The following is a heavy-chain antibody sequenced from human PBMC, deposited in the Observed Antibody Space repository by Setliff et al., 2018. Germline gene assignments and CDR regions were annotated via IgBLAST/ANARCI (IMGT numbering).Heavy chain of an antibody. CDR3: ARDTIQDAFDI. V-gene: IGHV1-69*04. J-gene: IGHJ3*02. CDR2: IIPILGIA. D-gene: IGHD3-3*01. CDR1: GGTFSSYT. Sequence: SVKVSCKASGGTFSSYTISWVRQAPGQGLEWMGRIIPILGIANYAQKFQGRVTITADKSTSTAYMELSSLRSEDTAVYYCARDTIQDAFDIWGQGTMVTVSS.